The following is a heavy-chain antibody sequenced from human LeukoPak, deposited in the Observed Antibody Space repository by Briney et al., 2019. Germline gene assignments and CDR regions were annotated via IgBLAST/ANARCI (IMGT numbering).Heavy chain of an antibody. D-gene: IGHD3-22*01. Sequence: ASVKVSCKASGGTFSSYAISWVRQPPAQGLEWMGGIIPIFGTANYAQKFQGRVTITTDESTSTAYMELSSLRSEDTAVYYCANMDYYDSSGPGYYMDVWGKGTTVTVSS. J-gene: IGHJ6*03. CDR1: GGTFSSYA. CDR2: IIPIFGTA. V-gene: IGHV1-69*05. CDR3: ANMDYYDSSGPGYYMDV.